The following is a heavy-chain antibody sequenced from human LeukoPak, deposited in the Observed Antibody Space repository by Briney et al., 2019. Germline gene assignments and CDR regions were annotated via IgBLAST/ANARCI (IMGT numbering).Heavy chain of an antibody. CDR3: AELGITMVGGV. D-gene: IGHD3-10*02. V-gene: IGHV3-48*03. CDR2: ISSSGSTI. Sequence: GGSLRLSCAASGFTFSSYEMNWVRQAPGKGLDWVSYISSSGSTIYYADSVKGRFTISRDNAKNSLYLQMNSLRAEDTAVYYCAELGITMVGGVWGKGTTVTISS. J-gene: IGHJ6*04. CDR1: GFTFSSYE.